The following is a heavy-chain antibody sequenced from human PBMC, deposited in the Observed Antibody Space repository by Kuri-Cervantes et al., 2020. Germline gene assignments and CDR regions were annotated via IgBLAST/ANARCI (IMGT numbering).Heavy chain of an antibody. V-gene: IGHV1-18*01. D-gene: IGHD3-16*01. J-gene: IGHJ5*02. CDR3: ATVSGGIGGWFDP. CDR2: ISAYNGNT. Sequence: ASVKVSCKASGYTFTSYGISWVRQAPGQGLEWMGWISAYNGNTNYAQKLQGRVTMTTDTSTNTGYMELRGLRSDDTAVYYCATVSGGIGGWFDPWGQGTLVTVSS. CDR1: GYTFTSYG.